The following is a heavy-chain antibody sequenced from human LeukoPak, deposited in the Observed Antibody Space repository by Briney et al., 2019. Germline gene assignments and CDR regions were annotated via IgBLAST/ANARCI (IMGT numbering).Heavy chain of an antibody. CDR1: GYTFTTFG. CDR2: ISTYNGNT. V-gene: IGHV1-18*01. D-gene: IGHD2-15*01. CDR3: ARVGADCSDGNCY. J-gene: IGHJ4*02. Sequence: AAVTVSFKASGYTFTTFGITWVRQAPGQGREGMGWISTYNGNTNYAQTLQGRVTMTTDTSTSTAYMELRSLTSDDTAVYYCARVGADCSDGNCYWGQGTLVTVSS.